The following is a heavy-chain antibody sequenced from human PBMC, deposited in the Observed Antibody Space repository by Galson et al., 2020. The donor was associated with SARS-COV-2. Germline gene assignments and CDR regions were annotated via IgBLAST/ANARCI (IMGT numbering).Heavy chain of an antibody. Sequence: ASVKVSCKVSGSTLTELSMHWVRQAPGKGLEWMGGFDPEDGETIYAQKFQGTVTMTEDTSTDTAYMELSSLRSEDTAVYYCATSPPIVVVPAARGPPWFDPWGQGTLVTVSS. CDR3: ATSPPIVVVPAARGPPWFDP. V-gene: IGHV1-24*01. J-gene: IGHJ5*02. CDR1: GSTLTELS. CDR2: FDPEDGET. D-gene: IGHD2-2*01.